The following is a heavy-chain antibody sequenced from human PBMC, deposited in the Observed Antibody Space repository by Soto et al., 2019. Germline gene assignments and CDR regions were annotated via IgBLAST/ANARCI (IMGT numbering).Heavy chain of an antibody. V-gene: IGHV3-23*01. J-gene: IGHJ4*02. CDR3: AVVGRVEPLPKYDDY. CDR1: GFTFSSYA. D-gene: IGHD1-1*01. Sequence: GGSLRLSCAASGFTFSSYAMSWVRQAPGKGLEWVSAISGSGGSTYYADSVKGRFTISRDNSKNTLYLQMNSLRAEDTAVYYCAVVGRVEPLPKYDDYWGQGTLVTVSS. CDR2: ISGSGGST.